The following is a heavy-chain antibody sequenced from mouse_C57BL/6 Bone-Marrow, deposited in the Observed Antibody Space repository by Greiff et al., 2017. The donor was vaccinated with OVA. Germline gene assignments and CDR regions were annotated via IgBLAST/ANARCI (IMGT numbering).Heavy chain of an antibody. CDR3: ARGLLSY. J-gene: IGHJ3*01. D-gene: IGHD1-1*01. CDR1: GYTFTSYW. V-gene: IGHV1-52*01. CDR2: IVPSGSAT. Sequence: VQLQQSGAELVRPGSSVKLSCKASGYTFTSYWMHWVKQRPIQGLEWIGNIVPSGSATHYNQKFKDKATLTVDKSSSTAYMQLSSLTSEDSAVYYCARGLLSYWGQGTLVTVSA.